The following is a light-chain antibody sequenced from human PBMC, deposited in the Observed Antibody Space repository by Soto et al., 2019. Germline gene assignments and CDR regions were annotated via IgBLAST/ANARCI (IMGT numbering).Light chain of an antibody. CDR2: STN. CDR1: SSNIGNND. V-gene: IGLV1-47*02. CDR3: AAWEDSLSGAYV. J-gene: IGLJ1*01. Sequence: QSVLTQPPSASGSPGQRVTISCSGSSSNIGNNDVYWYQQLPGTAPRLLMYSTNQRPSGVPDRFSGSKSGTSASLAISGLRSEDEADYYCAAWEDSLSGAYVFGTGTKVTV.